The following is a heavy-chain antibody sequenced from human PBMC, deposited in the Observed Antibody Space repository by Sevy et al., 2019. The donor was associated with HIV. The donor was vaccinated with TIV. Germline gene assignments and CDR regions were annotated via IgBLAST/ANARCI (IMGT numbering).Heavy chain of an antibody. J-gene: IGHJ4*02. CDR3: ATRSITTPGSNDFDY. V-gene: IGHV3-23*01. CDR1: GFTFSSYA. Sequence: GGSLRLSCAASGFTFSSYAMTWVRQAPGKGLEWVSTISGSGGNTYYADSVKGRFTISRDNSKNTLSLQMNSLRAEDTAVYYCATRSITTPGSNDFDYWGQGTLVTVSS. D-gene: IGHD1-1*01. CDR2: ISGSGGNT.